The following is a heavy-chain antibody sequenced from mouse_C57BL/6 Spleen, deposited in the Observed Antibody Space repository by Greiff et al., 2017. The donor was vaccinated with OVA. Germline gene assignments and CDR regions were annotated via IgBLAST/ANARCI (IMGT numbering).Heavy chain of an antibody. CDR1: GYSITSGYY. J-gene: IGHJ3*01. V-gene: IGHV3-6*01. CDR2: ISYDGSN. CDR3: ARCYYGSSGGFAY. D-gene: IGHD1-1*01. Sequence: DVKLQESGPGLVKPSQSLSLTCSVTGYSITSGYYWNWIRQFPGNKLEWMGYISYDGSNNYNPSLKNRISITRDTSKNQFFLKLNSVTTEDTATYYCARCYYGSSGGFAYWGQGTLVTVSA.